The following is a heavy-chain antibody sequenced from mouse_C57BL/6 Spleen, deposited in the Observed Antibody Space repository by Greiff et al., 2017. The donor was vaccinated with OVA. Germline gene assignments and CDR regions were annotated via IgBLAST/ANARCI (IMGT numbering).Heavy chain of an antibody. V-gene: IGHV2-6-1*01. CDR3: ARHPDYGSSYWYFDV. Sequence: VKLMESGPGLVAPSQSLSITCTVSGFSLTSYGVHWVRQPPGKGLEWLVVIWSDGSTTYNSALKSRLSISKDNSKSQVFLKMNSLQTDDTAMYYCARHPDYGSSYWYFDVWGTGTTVTVSS. CDR2: IWSDGST. CDR1: GFSLTSYG. D-gene: IGHD1-1*01. J-gene: IGHJ1*03.